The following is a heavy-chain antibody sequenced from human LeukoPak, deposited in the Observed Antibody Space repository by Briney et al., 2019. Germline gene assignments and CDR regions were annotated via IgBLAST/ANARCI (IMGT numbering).Heavy chain of an antibody. Sequence: GASVKVSCKASGYTFTSYYMHWVRQAPGQGLEWMGIINPSGGSTSYAQKFQGRVTMTRDTSISTAYMELSRLKASDTAMYYCARLIHDFWSGYHSDYYYYYMDVWGKGTTVTVSS. J-gene: IGHJ6*03. V-gene: IGHV1-46*01. D-gene: IGHD3-3*01. CDR2: INPSGGST. CDR3: ARLIHDFWSGYHSDYYYYYMDV. CDR1: GYTFTSYY.